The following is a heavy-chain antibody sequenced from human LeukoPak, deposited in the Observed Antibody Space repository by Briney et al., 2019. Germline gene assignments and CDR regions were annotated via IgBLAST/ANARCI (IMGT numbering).Heavy chain of an antibody. CDR2: FDPEDGET. D-gene: IGHD3-9*01. J-gene: IGHJ4*02. CDR1: GYTLTELS. Sequence: ASVKVSCKVSGYTLTELSMHWVRQAPGKGLEWMGGFDPEDGETIYAQKFQGRVTMTEDTSTDTAYMELSSLRSEDTAVYYCANDYDILTGPRPFDYWGQGTLVTVSS. CDR3: ANDYDILTGPRPFDY. V-gene: IGHV1-24*01.